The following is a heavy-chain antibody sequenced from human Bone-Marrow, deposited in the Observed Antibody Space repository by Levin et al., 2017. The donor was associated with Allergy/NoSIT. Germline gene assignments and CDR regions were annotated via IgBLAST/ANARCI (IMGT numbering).Heavy chain of an antibody. CDR2: LYKSGNT. V-gene: IGHV4-4*07. Sequence: ESLKISCTISGGSISTYYWSWIRQPAGKGLEWIGRLYKSGNTNYNPSLKSRATVSVDTSKNQFSLKLTSVTAADTAVYYCARASSTTSSNFDYWGQGTLVTVSS. CDR3: ARASSTTSSNFDY. J-gene: IGHJ4*02. CDR1: GGSISTYY. D-gene: IGHD2-2*01.